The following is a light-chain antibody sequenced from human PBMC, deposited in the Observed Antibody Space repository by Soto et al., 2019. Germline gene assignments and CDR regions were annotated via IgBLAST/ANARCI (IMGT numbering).Light chain of an antibody. J-gene: IGKJ4*01. Sequence: DIVMTQSPLSLPVTPGEPASISCRSSQSLLHSNGYNYLDWYLQKPGQSPQLLIYLGSNRASGVPDRFSGSGSGTDFTLKISRVEAGDVGVYYCMQALQTRLTFGGGTKVDIK. V-gene: IGKV2-28*01. CDR1: QSLLHSNGYNY. CDR3: MQALQTRLT. CDR2: LGS.